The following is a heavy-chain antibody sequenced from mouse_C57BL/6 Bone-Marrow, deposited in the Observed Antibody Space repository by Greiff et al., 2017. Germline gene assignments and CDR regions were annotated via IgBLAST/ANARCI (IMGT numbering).Heavy chain of an antibody. D-gene: IGHD4-1*02. CDR2: INPNNGGT. Sequence: EVQLQQSGPELVKPGASVKISCKASGYTFTDYYMNWVKQSHGKSLEWIGDINPNNGGTSYNQKFKGKATLTVDKSSSTAYMELRSLTSEDSAVYYCARLGDYNWFDYWGQGTTLTVSS. V-gene: IGHV1-26*01. J-gene: IGHJ2*01. CDR1: GYTFTDYY. CDR3: ARLGDYNWFDY.